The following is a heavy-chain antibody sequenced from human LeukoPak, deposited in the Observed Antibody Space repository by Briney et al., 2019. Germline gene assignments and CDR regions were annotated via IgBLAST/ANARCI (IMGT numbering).Heavy chain of an antibody. V-gene: IGHV3-23*01. CDR2: ISGSGAHT. Sequence: GGSLRLSCAASGFTYGFSFSSYAMSWVRQAPGKGLEWVSHISGSGAHTYYADSMKGRFTISRDNAKNSLYLQMNSLRAEDTAVYYCARWGEATLWYWGQGTLVTVSS. CDR1: GFTYGFSFSSYA. CDR3: ARWGEATLWY. D-gene: IGHD3-10*01. J-gene: IGHJ4*02.